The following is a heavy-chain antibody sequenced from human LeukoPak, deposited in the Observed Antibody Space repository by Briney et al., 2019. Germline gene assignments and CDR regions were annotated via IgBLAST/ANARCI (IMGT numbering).Heavy chain of an antibody. V-gene: IGHV1-2*02. J-gene: IGHJ4*02. CDR3: ARQRIGGYSGYVFDY. D-gene: IGHD5-12*01. Sequence: ASVKVSCKASGYTFTGYYMHWVRQAPGQGLEWMGWINPNSGGTNYAQKFQGRVTMTRDTSISTAYMELSRLRSDDTAVYYCARQRIGGYSGYVFDYWGQGTLVTVSS. CDR1: GYTFTGYY. CDR2: INPNSGGT.